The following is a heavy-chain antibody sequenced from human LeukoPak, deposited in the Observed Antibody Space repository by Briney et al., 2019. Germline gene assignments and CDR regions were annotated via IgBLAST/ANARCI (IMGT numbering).Heavy chain of an antibody. CDR2: IYHSGST. CDR3: ASSYYYDSGSYLGLGY. Sequence: SETLSLTCAVSGGSISSSNWWSWVRQPPGKGPEWIGEIYHSGSTNYNPPLKSRVTISVDKSKNQFSLKLSSVTAADTAVYYCASSYYYDSGSYLGLGYWGQGTLVTVSS. D-gene: IGHD3-10*01. V-gene: IGHV4-4*02. CDR1: GGSISSSNW. J-gene: IGHJ4*02.